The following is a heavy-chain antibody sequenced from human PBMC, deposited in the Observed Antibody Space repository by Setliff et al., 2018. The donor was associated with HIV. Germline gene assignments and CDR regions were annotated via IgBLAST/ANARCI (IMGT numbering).Heavy chain of an antibody. Sequence: GASVKVSCKASGYTFTAYYIHWVRQAPGQGLEWMGWINPYSGGTNYAQNLQGRVTMTRDTSITTAYMELSRLTSDDTALYFCVREVRAAYKGPLWFGQSDPRPDTFDIWGQGTMVTVSS. D-gene: IGHD3-10*01. J-gene: IGHJ3*02. CDR3: VREVRAAYKGPLWFGQSDPRPDTFDI. V-gene: IGHV1-2*02. CDR1: GYTFTAYY. CDR2: INPYSGGT.